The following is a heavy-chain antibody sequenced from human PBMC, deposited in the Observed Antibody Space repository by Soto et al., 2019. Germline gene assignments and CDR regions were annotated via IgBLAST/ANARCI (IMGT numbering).Heavy chain of an antibody. CDR1: GGSLSSYY. CDR2: IYYSGST. Sequence: SETLSLTCTVSGGSLSSYYWSWIRQPPGKGLEWIGYIYYSGSTNYNPSLKSRVTISVDTSKNQFSLKLSSVTAADTAVYYCAREVFVRGVIYQFDYWGQGTLVNVSS. J-gene: IGHJ4*02. V-gene: IGHV4-59*01. D-gene: IGHD3-10*02. CDR3: AREVFVRGVIYQFDY.